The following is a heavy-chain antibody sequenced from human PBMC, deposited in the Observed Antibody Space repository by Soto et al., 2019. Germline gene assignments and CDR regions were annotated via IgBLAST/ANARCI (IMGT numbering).Heavy chain of an antibody. CDR1: GFTFSSYA. CDR2: ISYDGSNK. D-gene: IGHD2-2*01. CDR3: ARDRNMRGYCSSTSCYWDDRFDY. Sequence: PGGSLILSCAASGFTFSSYAMHWVRQAPGKGLEWVAVISYDGSNKYYADSVKGRFTISRDNSKNTPYLQMNSLRAEDTAVYYCARDRNMRGYCSSTSCYWDDRFDYWGQGTLVTDSS. V-gene: IGHV3-30-3*01. J-gene: IGHJ4*02.